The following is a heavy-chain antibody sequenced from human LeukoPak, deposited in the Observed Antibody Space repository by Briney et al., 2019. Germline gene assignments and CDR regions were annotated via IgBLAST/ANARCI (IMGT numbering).Heavy chain of an antibody. Sequence: PGGSLRLSCAASGFAFSSYWMSWVRQAPGKGLEWVSAISGSGGSTYYADSVKGRFTISRDNSKNTLYLQMNSLRAEDTAVYYCAKPSEAYYDILTGYSDGGYFDYWGQGTLVTVSS. J-gene: IGHJ4*02. V-gene: IGHV3-23*01. D-gene: IGHD3-9*01. CDR2: ISGSGGST. CDR3: AKPSEAYYDILTGYSDGGYFDY. CDR1: GFAFSSYW.